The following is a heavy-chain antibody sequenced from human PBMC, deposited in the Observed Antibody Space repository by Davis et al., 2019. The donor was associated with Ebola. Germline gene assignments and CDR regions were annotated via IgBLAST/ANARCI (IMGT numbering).Heavy chain of an antibody. CDR3: ARGSYGGNSGWFDP. V-gene: IGHV1-18*01. CDR1: GGTFSSYG. D-gene: IGHD4-23*01. Sequence: AASVKVSCKASGGTFSSYGISWVRQAPGQGLEWMGWISAYNGNTSYAQKFQGRVTITADKSTSTAYMELSSLRSEDTAVYYCARGSYGGNSGWFDPWGQGTLVTVSS. J-gene: IGHJ5*02. CDR2: ISAYNGNT.